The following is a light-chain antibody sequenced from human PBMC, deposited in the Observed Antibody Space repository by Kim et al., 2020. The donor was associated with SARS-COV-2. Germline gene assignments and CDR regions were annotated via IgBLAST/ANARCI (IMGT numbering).Light chain of an antibody. V-gene: IGLV3-21*03. J-gene: IGLJ2*01. Sequence: SYVLTQPPSVSVAPGKTARITCGGNFIGSKSVHWYQQKPGQAPVLVVYDDIDRPSGIPERFSGSKSGNAATLTISRVEAGDEADYYCQVWDSSSAHVVFGGGTQLTVL. CDR2: DDI. CDR3: QVWDSSSAHVV. CDR1: FIGSKS.